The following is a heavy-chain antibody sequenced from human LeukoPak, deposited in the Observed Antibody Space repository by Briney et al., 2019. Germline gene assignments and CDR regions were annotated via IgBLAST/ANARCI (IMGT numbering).Heavy chain of an antibody. V-gene: IGHV3-23*01. CDR3: AIKELWWETSNY. Sequence: GGSLRLSCAASGFTFSSYAMSWVRQAPGKGLEWVSAISGSGGSTYYADSVKGRFTISRDNSKNTLYLQMNSLRAEDTAVYYCAIKELWWETSNYWGQGTLVTVPS. J-gene: IGHJ4*02. D-gene: IGHD2-21*01. CDR1: GFTFSSYA. CDR2: ISGSGGST.